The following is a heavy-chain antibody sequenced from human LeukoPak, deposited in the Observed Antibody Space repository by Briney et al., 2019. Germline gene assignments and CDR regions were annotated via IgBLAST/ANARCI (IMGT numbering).Heavy chain of an antibody. D-gene: IGHD6-13*01. CDR1: GFTFSDFW. J-gene: IGHJ4*02. Sequence: GGSLRLSCAASGFTFSDFWMHWVRQAPGKGLEWVANIKQDGSEKNYVDSVKGRFTISRDNAENSLFLQMNSLRVVDTAVYYCAREWQGGIAAAGTRIEGDYWGQGTLVAVSS. CDR3: AREWQGGIAAAGTRIEGDY. CDR2: IKQDGSEK. V-gene: IGHV3-7*01.